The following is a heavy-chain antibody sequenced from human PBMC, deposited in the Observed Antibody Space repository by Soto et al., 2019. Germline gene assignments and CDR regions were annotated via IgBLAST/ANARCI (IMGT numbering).Heavy chain of an antibody. Sequence: ASVKVSCKASGDSFSKYTVNWVRQAPRQGLEWMGGIIPRFGTTNYAPTLQDRVTITADESMNTVYMELSSLRSEDTALYYCARGRGLYNSGRSQLDSWGQGTLVTVSS. V-gene: IGHV1-69*13. CDR2: IIPRFGTT. J-gene: IGHJ4*02. CDR1: GDSFSKYT. D-gene: IGHD1-1*01. CDR3: ARGRGLYNSGRSQLDS.